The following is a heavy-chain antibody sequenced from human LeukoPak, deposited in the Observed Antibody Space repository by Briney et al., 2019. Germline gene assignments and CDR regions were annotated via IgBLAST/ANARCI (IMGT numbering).Heavy chain of an antibody. V-gene: IGHV3-21*01. CDR2: ISSSSSYI. CDR3: ARDDIRYFDWSHYGMDV. J-gene: IGHJ6*02. Sequence: GGSLRLSCAASGFTFSSYSMNWVRQAPGKGLEWVSPISSSSSYIYYADSVKGRFTISRDNAKNSLYLQMNSLRAEDTAVYYCARDDIRYFDWSHYGMDVWGQGTTVTVSS. CDR1: GFTFSSYS. D-gene: IGHD3-9*01.